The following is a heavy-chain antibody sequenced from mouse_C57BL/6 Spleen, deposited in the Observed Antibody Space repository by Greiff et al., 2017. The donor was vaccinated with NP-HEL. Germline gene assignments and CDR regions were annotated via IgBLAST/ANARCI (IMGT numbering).Heavy chain of an antibody. V-gene: IGHV1-22*01. D-gene: IGHD1-1*01. CDR2: INPNNGGT. CDR3: ARENYYGSFYAMDY. Sequence: EVQLQQSGPELVKPGASVKMSCKASGYTFTDYNMHWVKQSHGKSLEWIGYINPNNGGTSYNQKFKGKATLTVNKSSSTAYMELRSLTSEDSAVYYGARENYYGSFYAMDYWGQGTSVTVSS. CDR1: GYTFTDYN. J-gene: IGHJ4*01.